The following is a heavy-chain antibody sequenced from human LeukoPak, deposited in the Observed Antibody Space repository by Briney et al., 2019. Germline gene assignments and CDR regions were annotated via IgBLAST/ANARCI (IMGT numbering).Heavy chain of an antibody. J-gene: IGHJ5*02. D-gene: IGHD3-10*01. CDR1: GYTFTGYY. CDR2: INPNSGGT. Sequence: ASVKVSCKASGYTFTGYYMHWVRQAPGQGLEWMGWINPNSGGTNYAQKFQGRVTMTRDTSISTAYMELSRLRSDDTAVYYCARAGGTMVRGVWFDPWGQGTLVTVSS. CDR3: ARAGGTMVRGVWFDP. V-gene: IGHV1-2*02.